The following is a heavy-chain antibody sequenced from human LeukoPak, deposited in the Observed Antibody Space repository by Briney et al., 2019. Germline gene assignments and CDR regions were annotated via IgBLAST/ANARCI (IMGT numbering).Heavy chain of an antibody. CDR1: GFTFSSYS. D-gene: IGHD3-3*01. V-gene: IGHV3-48*01. CDR3: ARARLSGYYTAYFDY. Sequence: GGSLRLSCAASGFTFSSYSVNWVRQAPGKGLEWVSYISSGSRTIYYADSVKGRFTISRDNAKNSLYLQMNSLRAEDTAVYYCARARLSGYYTAYFDYWGQGTLVTVSS. J-gene: IGHJ4*02. CDR2: ISSGSRTI.